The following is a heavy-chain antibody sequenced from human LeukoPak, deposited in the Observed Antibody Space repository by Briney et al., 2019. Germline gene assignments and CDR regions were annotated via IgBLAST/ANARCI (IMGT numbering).Heavy chain of an antibody. J-gene: IGHJ5*01. CDR1: GFTFSSYA. CDR3: TRDVSLSQPGGFDS. D-gene: IGHD6-13*01. CDR2: ISSTSTYI. Sequence: GRSLRLSCAASGFTFSSYAMHWVGQAPGKGLEWVSTISSTSTYIYYADSVRGRFTISRDNTKNSVDLQMNSLRADDTGVYYCTRDVSLSQPGGFDSWGHGSLVTVSS. V-gene: IGHV3-21*01.